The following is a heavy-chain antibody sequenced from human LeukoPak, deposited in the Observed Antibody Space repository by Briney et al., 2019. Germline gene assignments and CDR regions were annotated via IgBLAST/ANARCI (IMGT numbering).Heavy chain of an antibody. Sequence: ASVKVCCKASGYTFTSYGISWVRQAPGQGLEWMGLINPTGGSTGYAQKFQGRVTMTRDMSTSTDYMEPSRLRSEDTAVYYCARTVIERYGSGSYPIIGYYYYYMAVWGKGTTVTVSS. CDR3: ARTVIERYGSGSYPIIGYYYYYMAV. V-gene: IGHV1-46*01. D-gene: IGHD3-10*01. J-gene: IGHJ6*03. CDR1: GYTFTSYG. CDR2: INPTGGST.